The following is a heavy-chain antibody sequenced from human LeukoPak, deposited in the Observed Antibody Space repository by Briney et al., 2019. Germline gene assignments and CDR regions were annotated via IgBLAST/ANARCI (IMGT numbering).Heavy chain of an antibody. Sequence: PGGSLRLSCSASGFTFSSYAMHWVRQAPGKGLEYVSAISSNGGSTYYADSVKGRFTISRDNSKNTLYLKMSSLRAEDTAVYYCVKDTCSSTSCYRFDYWGQGTLVTVSS. D-gene: IGHD2-2*01. CDR3: VKDTCSSTSCYRFDY. CDR2: ISSNGGST. V-gene: IGHV3-64D*06. J-gene: IGHJ4*02. CDR1: GFTFSSYA.